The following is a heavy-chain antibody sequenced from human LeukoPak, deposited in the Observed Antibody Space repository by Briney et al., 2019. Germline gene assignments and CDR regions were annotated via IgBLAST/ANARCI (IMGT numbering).Heavy chain of an antibody. V-gene: IGHV4-34*01. CDR1: GGSFSGYY. CDR3: ARESVVPAAVYYFDY. D-gene: IGHD2-2*01. Sequence: TSETLSLTCAVYGGSFSGYYWSWIRQPPGKGLEWIGEINHSGSTNYNPSLKSRVTISVDTSKNQFSLKLSSVTAAGTAVYYCARESVVPAAVYYFDYWGQGTLVTVSS. CDR2: INHSGST. J-gene: IGHJ4*02.